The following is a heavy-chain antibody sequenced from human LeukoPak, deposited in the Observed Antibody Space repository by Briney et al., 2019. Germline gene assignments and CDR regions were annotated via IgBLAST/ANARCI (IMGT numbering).Heavy chain of an antibody. J-gene: IGHJ4*02. CDR2: MKGTGET. CDR3: ARASWVSTTDAVR. Sequence: GGSLRLSCAASGLSFTTFAMSWVRQGPARGLEWVSSMKGTGETFYADSVKGRFTLSRDSSRNTVHPQLNNLRVKDTAIYYCARASWVSTTDAVRWGQGTLVTVSS. D-gene: IGHD1-14*01. V-gene: IGHV3-23*01. CDR1: GLSFTTFA.